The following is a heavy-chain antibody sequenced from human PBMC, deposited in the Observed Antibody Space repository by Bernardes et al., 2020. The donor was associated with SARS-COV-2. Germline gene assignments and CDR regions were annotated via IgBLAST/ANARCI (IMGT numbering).Heavy chain of an antibody. CDR1: GFTFSSYS. CDR3: ARGPATYYYGMEV. V-gene: IGHV3-48*01. Sequence: GGSLRLSCAASGFTFSSYSMNWVRQAPGKGLEWLSYISSSSSTIHYVDSVKGRFTISRDNAKNSLHLQMNSLRAEDTAMYYCARGPATYYYGMEVWGQGTTVTVSS. J-gene: IGHJ6*02. CDR2: ISSSSSTI. D-gene: IGHD1-26*01.